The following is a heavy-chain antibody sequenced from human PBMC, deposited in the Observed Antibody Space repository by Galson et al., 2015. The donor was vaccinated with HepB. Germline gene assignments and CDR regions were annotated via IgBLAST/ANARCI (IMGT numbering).Heavy chain of an antibody. CDR2: ISGNSGRT. V-gene: IGHV3-23*01. CDR3: AKDQIWEFPHFLHY. CDR1: GFTFSTCA. Sequence: SLRLSCAASGFTFSTCAMTWVRQAPGKGLEWVSTISGNSGRTYYADSVKGRFTISRDNSKDTLYLHMNSLRAEDTAVYYCAKDQIWEFPHFLHYWVQGTLVTVTS. D-gene: IGHD5-18*01. J-gene: IGHJ4*02.